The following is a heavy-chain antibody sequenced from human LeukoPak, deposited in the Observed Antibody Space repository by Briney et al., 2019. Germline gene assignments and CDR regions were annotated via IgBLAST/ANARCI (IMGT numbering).Heavy chain of an antibody. J-gene: IGHJ4*02. CDR3: AKDRSSTWSLDF. CDR1: GFIFSSDG. CDR2: ISYDGSSK. D-gene: IGHD6-13*01. V-gene: IGHV3-30*18. Sequence: GRSLTLSCAASGFIFSSDGMDWVRQAPGKGLEWVAVISYDGSSKYYADSVRGRFTISRDNSKNTLYLQMNSLRGEDTAVYYCAKDRSSTWSLDFWGQGTLVTVSS.